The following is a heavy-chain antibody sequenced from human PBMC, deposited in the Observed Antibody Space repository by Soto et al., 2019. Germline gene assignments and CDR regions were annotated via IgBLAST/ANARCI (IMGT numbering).Heavy chain of an antibody. CDR3: AKDPEVVVTAPDY. CDR1: GFTFSSYA. D-gene: IGHD2-21*02. CDR2: ISGSGGST. Sequence: SGGSLRLSCAASGFTFSSYAMNWVRQAPGKGLEWVSAISGSGGSTYYVDSVEGRFTISRDNSRNKLYLQMNSLRAEDTAVYYCAKDPEVVVTAPDYWGQGTLVTVYS. J-gene: IGHJ4*02. V-gene: IGHV3-23*01.